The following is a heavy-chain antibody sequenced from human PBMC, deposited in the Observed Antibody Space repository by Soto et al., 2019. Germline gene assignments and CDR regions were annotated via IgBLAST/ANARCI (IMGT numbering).Heavy chain of an antibody. J-gene: IGHJ4*02. CDR2: IYYDEST. CDR1: GGSINSINYY. V-gene: IGHV4-39*01. D-gene: IGHD2-15*01. CDR3: AKVVVAATRHTDFDS. Sequence: PSETLSPPFTVSGGSINSINYYWAWIRQPPGKGLAWMASIYYDESTYYIPSLKSRVTISIDTSNIQSSLRLRSVTAADTAIYYCAKVVVAATRHTDFDSWGQGTLVTVSS.